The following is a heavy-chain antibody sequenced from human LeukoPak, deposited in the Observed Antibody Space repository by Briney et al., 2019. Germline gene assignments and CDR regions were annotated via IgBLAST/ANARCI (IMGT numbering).Heavy chain of an antibody. CDR3: AREGPYCSSTSCYYYYGMDV. D-gene: IGHD2-2*01. Sequence: GGSLRLSCAASGFTFSSYCMHCVRQAPGKGLVWVSRINSDGSSTSYADSVKGRFTISRDNAKNTLYLQMNSLRAEDTAVYYCAREGPYCSSTSCYYYYGMDVWGQGTTATVSS. V-gene: IGHV3-74*01. CDR2: INSDGSST. J-gene: IGHJ6*02. CDR1: GFTFSSYC.